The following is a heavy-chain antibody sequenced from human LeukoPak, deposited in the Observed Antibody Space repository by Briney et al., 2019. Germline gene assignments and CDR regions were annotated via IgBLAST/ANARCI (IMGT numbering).Heavy chain of an antibody. Sequence: GGSLRLSCAASGFTFDDYGMSWVRQAPGKGLEWVSGIKWNGGSTGYADSVKGRFTISRDNAKNSLYLQMNSLRAEDTALYYCAKTAYGDDAWYFDYWGQGTLVAVSP. CDR3: AKTAYGDDAWYFDY. CDR1: GFTFDDYG. D-gene: IGHD4-17*01. J-gene: IGHJ4*02. V-gene: IGHV3-20*04. CDR2: IKWNGGST.